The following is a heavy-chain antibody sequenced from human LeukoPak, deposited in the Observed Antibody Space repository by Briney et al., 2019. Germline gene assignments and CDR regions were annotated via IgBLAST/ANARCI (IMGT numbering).Heavy chain of an antibody. CDR1: GGSISSGGYS. CDR2: IYHSGST. Sequence: SSEILSLTCAVSGGSISSGGYSWSWIRQPPGKGLEWIGYIYHSGSTYYNPSLKSRVTISVDRSKNQFSLKLSSVTAADTAVYYCARSARSNYLDYWGQGTLVTVSS. D-gene: IGHD4-11*01. CDR3: ARSARSNYLDY. J-gene: IGHJ4*02. V-gene: IGHV4-30-2*01.